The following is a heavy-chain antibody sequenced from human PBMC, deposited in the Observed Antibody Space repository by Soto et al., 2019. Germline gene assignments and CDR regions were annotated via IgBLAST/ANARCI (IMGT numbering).Heavy chain of an antibody. CDR1: GFTFSSYA. CDR3: AKEMTTVSNYFDY. D-gene: IGHD4-17*01. V-gene: IGHV3-23*01. CDR2: ISGSGSST. J-gene: IGHJ4*02. Sequence: GGSLILSCAASGFTFSSYAMSWVRQAPGKGLEWVSGISGSGSSTYYADSVKGRFTISRDNSKNTLYVQMNSLRAEDTAVYYFAKEMTTVSNYFDYWGQRSLVT.